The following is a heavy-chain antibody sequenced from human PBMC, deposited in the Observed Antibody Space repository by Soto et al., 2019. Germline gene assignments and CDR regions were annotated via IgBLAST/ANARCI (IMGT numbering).Heavy chain of an antibody. V-gene: IGHV3-30*03. CDR1: GFTFSTYG. CDR3: GGSGWYGVDYYCGMDV. D-gene: IGHD6-19*01. CDR2: ISYDGSNK. J-gene: IGHJ6*02. Sequence: QVQLVESGGGVVQPGRSLRLSCVASGFTFSTYGMHWVRQAPGQGLEWVAVISYDGSNKYYADSVKGRFTISRDNSKNTLYLHMNSLRAEDTAVYYCGGSGWYGVDYYCGMDVWGQGTTVTGSS.